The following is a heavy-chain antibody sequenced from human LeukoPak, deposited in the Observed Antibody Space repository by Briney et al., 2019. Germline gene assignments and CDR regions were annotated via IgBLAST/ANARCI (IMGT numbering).Heavy chain of an antibody. J-gene: IGHJ5*02. V-gene: IGHV4-31*03. CDR1: GGSISSGGYY. Sequence: SQTLSLTCTVSGGSISSGGYYWSWIRQHPGKGLEGIGYIYYSGSTYYNPSLKSRGTISVDTSKNQFSLKLSSVTAADTAVYYCASVFQGDWLDPWGQGTLVTVSS. CDR3: ASVFQGDWLDP. CDR2: IYYSGST.